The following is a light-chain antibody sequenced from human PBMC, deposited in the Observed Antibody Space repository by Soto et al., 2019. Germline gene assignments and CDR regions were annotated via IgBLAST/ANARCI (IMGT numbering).Light chain of an antibody. Sequence: QPVLTQPPSVSGAPGQRVTISCTGSSSNIGAVYDVHWYQQLPGTAPKLLIYGNSNRPSGVPDRFSGSKSGTSASLAITGLQAEDEADYYCQSYDSSLRDWVFGGGTKVTVL. CDR1: SSNIGAVYD. J-gene: IGLJ3*02. V-gene: IGLV1-40*01. CDR3: QSYDSSLRDWV. CDR2: GNS.